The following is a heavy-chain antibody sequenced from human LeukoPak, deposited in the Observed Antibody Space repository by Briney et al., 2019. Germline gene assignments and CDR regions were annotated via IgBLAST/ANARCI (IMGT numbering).Heavy chain of an antibody. CDR1: GGSFSGYY. D-gene: IGHD3-9*01. Sequence: SETLSLTCAVYGGSFSGYYWSWIRQSPGKGLEWIGEINHSGSTNYNPSLKSRVTISVDTSKNQFSLKLSSVTAADTAVYYCARVYYDILTGYYRHYFDYWGQGTLVTVSS. V-gene: IGHV4-34*01. J-gene: IGHJ4*02. CDR3: ARVYYDILTGYYRHYFDY. CDR2: INHSGST.